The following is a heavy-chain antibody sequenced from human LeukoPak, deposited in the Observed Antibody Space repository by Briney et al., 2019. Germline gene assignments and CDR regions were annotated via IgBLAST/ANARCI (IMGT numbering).Heavy chain of an antibody. CDR1: GFTFSSYS. CDR2: INWNGGST. J-gene: IGHJ6*02. V-gene: IGHV3-20*04. Sequence: GGSLRLSCAASGFTFSSYSMNWVRQAPGKGLEWVSGINWNGGSTGYADSVKGRFTISRDNAKNSLYLQMNSLRAEDTALYYCARAPDYYYYGMDVWGQGTTVTVSS. CDR3: ARAPDYYYYGMDV.